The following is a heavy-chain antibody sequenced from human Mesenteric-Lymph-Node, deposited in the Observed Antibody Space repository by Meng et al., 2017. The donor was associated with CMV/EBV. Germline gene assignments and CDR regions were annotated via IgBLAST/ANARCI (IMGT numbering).Heavy chain of an antibody. V-gene: IGHV3-66*01. J-gene: IGHJ4*02. Sequence: EWHLVESGGGLVQPGGYMRRSCAASGFNVRDKYMSWVRQAPGKGLEWVCIIYRGDNTYYIDSVKDRFTVSRDNSKNTMYLQMNSLRVEDTAVYYCTGDSVSNPNLDYWGQGTLVTVSS. D-gene: IGHD3-10*01. CDR1: GFNVRDKY. CDR2: IYRGDNT. CDR3: TGDSVSNPNLDY.